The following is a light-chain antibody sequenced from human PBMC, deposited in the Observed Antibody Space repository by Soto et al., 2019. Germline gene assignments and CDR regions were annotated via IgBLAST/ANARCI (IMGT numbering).Light chain of an antibody. V-gene: IGLV2-14*01. CDR1: RSDVGGYSY. CDR3: ASYTTSSTYV. Sequence: QSVLTQPASVSGSPGQSIAISCTGTRSDVGGYSYVSWYQQQPGKAPKLVISDVSNRPSGVSDRFSGSKSGNTASLTISGLQTEDEADYYCASYTTSSTYVFGTG. CDR2: DVS. J-gene: IGLJ1*01.